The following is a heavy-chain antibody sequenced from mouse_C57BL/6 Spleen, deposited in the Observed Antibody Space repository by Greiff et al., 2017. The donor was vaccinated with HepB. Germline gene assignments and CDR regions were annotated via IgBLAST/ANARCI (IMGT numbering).Heavy chain of an antibody. Sequence: QVQLQQSGAELARPGASVKLSCKASGYTFTSYGISWVKQRTGQGLEWIGEIYPRSGNTYYNEKFKGKATLTADKSSSTAYMELRSLTSEDSAVYFCARSYYGSSYGGYFDYWGQGTTLTVSS. J-gene: IGHJ2*01. CDR3: ARSYYGSSYGGYFDY. CDR1: GYTFTSYG. V-gene: IGHV1-81*01. CDR2: IYPRSGNT. D-gene: IGHD1-1*01.